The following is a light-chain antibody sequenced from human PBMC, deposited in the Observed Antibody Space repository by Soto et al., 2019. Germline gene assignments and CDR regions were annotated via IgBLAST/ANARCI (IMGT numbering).Light chain of an antibody. J-gene: IGKJ5*01. CDR3: QQYGSSPLIT. V-gene: IGKV3-20*01. CDR1: QNISSY. CDR2: GVS. Sequence: LVFTQSPATLSLSPGQRDNPSCRASQNISSYLIWYQQKPGQAPKFLIYGVSSRATGIPDRFSGSGSGTDFTLTISRLEPEDFAVYHCQQYGSSPLITFGQGTRLEIK.